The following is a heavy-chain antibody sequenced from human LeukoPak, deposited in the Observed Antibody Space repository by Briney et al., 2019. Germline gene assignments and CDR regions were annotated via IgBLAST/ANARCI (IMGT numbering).Heavy chain of an antibody. D-gene: IGHD2-2*01. CDR2: INHSGST. V-gene: IGHV4-34*01. CDR3: ARVECSSTSCYPGP. CDR1: GGSISSYY. J-gene: IGHJ5*02. Sequence: SETLSLTCTVSGGSISSYYWSWIRQPPGKGLEWIGEINHSGSTNYNPSLKSRVTISVDTSKNQFSLKLSSVTAADTAVYYCARVECSSTSCYPGPWGQGTLVTVSS.